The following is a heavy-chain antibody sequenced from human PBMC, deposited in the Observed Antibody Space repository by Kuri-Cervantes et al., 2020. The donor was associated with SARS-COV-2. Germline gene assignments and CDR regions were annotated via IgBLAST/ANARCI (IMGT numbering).Heavy chain of an antibody. CDR2: VRGKANNYAT. J-gene: IGHJ4*02. CDR1: GFLFSASA. Sequence: GGSLRLSCEVSGFLFSASAIHWVRQGSGKGLEWVGRVRGKANNYATAYAASVKGRFTISRDNSKNTLYLQMNSLRAEDTAVYYCAKEGYSGYDYEFWSSPHFDYWGQGTLVTVSS. D-gene: IGHD5-12*01. CDR3: AKEGYSGYDYEFWSSPHFDY. V-gene: IGHV3-73*01.